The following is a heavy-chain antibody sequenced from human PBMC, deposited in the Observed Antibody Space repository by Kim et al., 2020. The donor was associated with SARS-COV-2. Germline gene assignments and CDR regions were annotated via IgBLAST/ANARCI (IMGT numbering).Heavy chain of an antibody. CDR3: ARDLWFGELFLGNYGMDV. Sequence: KGRFTISRDNAKNSLYLQMNSLRAEDTAVYYCARDLWFGELFLGNYGMDVWGQGTTVTVSS. J-gene: IGHJ6*02. D-gene: IGHD3-10*01. V-gene: IGHV3-11*06.